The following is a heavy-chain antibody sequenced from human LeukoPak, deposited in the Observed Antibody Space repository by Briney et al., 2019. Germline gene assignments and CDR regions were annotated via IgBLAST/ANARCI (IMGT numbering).Heavy chain of an antibody. J-gene: IGHJ4*02. CDR1: GFTFSSYW. CDR3: AKDKQWLVGNQGIDY. CDR2: ISYDGSNK. Sequence: GGSLRLSCAASGFTFSSYWMSWVRQAPGKGLEWVAVISYDGSNKYYADSAKGRFTISRDNSKSTLYLQMSSLRTEDTAVYYCAKDKQWLVGNQGIDYWGQGTLVTVSS. D-gene: IGHD6-19*01. V-gene: IGHV3-30*18.